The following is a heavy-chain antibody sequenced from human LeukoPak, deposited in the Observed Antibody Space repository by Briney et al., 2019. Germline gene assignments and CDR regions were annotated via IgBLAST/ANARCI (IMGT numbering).Heavy chain of an antibody. CDR3: AHRSAKTAFDD. V-gene: IGHV2-5*01. CDR1: GFSLSSSGVG. Sequence: CGPTLVKPTQTLTLTCTFSGFSLSSSGVGVGWIRQPPGKALEWLALIYWNDDKRYSPSLKSRLTITKDTSKNQVVLTMTNMDPVDTATHYCAHRSAKTAFDDWGQGTMVTVTS. J-gene: IGHJ3*01. CDR2: IYWNDDK. D-gene: IGHD4/OR15-4a*01.